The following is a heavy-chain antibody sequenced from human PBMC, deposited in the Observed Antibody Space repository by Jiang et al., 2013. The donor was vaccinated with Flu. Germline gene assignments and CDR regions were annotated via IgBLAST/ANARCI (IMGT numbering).Heavy chain of an antibody. V-gene: IGHV1-18*01. CDR3: ASVYGSGPDDKPFDY. CDR2: ISAYNGNT. J-gene: IGHJ4*02. Sequence: SGAEVKKPGASVKVSCKASGYTFTSYGISWVRQAPGQGLEWMGWISAYNGNTNYAQKLQGRVTMTTDTSTSTAYMELRSLRSDDTAVYYCASVYGSGPDDKPFDYWGQGTLVTVSS. CDR1: GYTFTSYG. D-gene: IGHD3-10*01.